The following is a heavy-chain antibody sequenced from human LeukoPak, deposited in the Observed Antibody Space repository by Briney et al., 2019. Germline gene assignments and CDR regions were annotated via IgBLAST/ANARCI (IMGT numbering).Heavy chain of an antibody. CDR3: ARTFKYCGGDCYSYHDY. V-gene: IGHV4-59*11. CDR2: IYYSGST. J-gene: IGHJ4*02. D-gene: IGHD2-21*02. Sequence: SETLSLTCTVSGGSISSRYWSWIRQPPGKGLEGIGNIYYSGSTNYNPSLKSRVTISVDTSKNQFSLKLSSVTAADTAVYYCARTFKYCGGDCYSYHDYWGQGTLVTVSS. CDR1: GGSISSRY.